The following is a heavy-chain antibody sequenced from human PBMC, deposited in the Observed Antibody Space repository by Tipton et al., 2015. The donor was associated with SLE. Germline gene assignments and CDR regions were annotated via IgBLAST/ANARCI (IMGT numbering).Heavy chain of an antibody. J-gene: IGHJ3*02. CDR1: GGSISSHY. Sequence: LRLSCTVSGGSISSHYWSWIRQPPGKGLEWIGEINHSGSTNYNPSLKSRVTISVDTSKNQFSLKLSSVTAADTAVYYCATLSGVAATLDAFDIWGQGTMVTVSS. CDR3: ATLSGVAATLDAFDI. CDR2: INHSGST. V-gene: IGHV4-34*01. D-gene: IGHD2-15*01.